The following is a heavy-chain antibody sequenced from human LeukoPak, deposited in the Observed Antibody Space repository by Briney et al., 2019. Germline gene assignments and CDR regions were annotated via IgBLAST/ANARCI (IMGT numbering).Heavy chain of an antibody. Sequence: GGSLRLSCAASGFTFSTYNMNWVRRTPGKGLEWVSSITSSSTYMFYADSVRGRFTISRDNAENSLFLQMNSLRDEDTAVYYCARDLNWETYWGQGTLVTVSS. D-gene: IGHD1-1*01. CDR2: ITSSSTYM. CDR3: ARDLNWETY. V-gene: IGHV3-21*01. J-gene: IGHJ4*02. CDR1: GFTFSTYN.